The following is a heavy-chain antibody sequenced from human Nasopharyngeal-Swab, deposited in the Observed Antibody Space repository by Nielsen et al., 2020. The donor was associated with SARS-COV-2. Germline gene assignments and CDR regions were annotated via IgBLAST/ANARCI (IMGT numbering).Heavy chain of an antibody. D-gene: IGHD3-10*01. J-gene: IGHJ4*02. CDR3: ATAYGSVSSPEY. CDR2: ISSYNGDT. CDR1: GSTFTSFG. Sequence: ASVKVSCKASGSTFTSFGISWVRQAPGQGLEWMGWISSYNGDTHYAHSLQGRITMTTDTSTSTAYLELRSLRSDDTAMYYCATAYGSVSSPEYWGQGTLVTVSS. V-gene: IGHV1-18*01.